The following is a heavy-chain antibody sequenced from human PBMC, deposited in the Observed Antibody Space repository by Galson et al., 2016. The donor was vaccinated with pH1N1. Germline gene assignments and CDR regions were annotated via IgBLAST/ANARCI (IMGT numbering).Heavy chain of an antibody. CDR3: ARNGYGDYVGDFDY. D-gene: IGHD4-17*01. CDR1: GFSLSTSGVG. Sequence: PALVKPTQTLTLTCTFSGFSLSTSGVGVGWIRQPQGKALEWLALIYWDDDKRYSPSLKSRLTITKDTSKNQVVLTMTNMDPVDTATYYCARNGYGDYVGDFDYWGQGTLVTVSS. CDR2: IYWDDDK. V-gene: IGHV2-5*02. J-gene: IGHJ4*02.